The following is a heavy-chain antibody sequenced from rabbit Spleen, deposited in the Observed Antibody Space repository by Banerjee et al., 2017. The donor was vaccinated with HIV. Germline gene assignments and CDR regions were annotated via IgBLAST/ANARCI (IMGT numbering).Heavy chain of an antibody. D-gene: IGHD1-1*01. J-gene: IGHJ4*01. Sequence: QSLEESGGGLVQPEGSLALTCKASGFSFSSSDYICWVRQAPGKGLEWISCIAGSSSGFTYSATWAKGRFTISKTSSTTVTLQMTGLTAADTATYFCAIDLDDVIGWNFGWWGPGTLVTVS. CDR3: AIDLDDVIGWNFGW. CDR2: IAGSSSGFT. V-gene: IGHV1S40*01. CDR1: GFSFSSSDY.